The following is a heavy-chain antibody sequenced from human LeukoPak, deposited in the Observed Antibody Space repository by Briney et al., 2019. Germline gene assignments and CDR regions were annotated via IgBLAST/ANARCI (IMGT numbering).Heavy chain of an antibody. CDR3: IVLAVAGTFGFDY. D-gene: IGHD6-19*01. CDR1: GFSFSSYA. CDR2: ISSSSSTI. V-gene: IGHV3-48*01. J-gene: IGHJ4*02. Sequence: GGSLRLSCEGSGFSFSSYAMGWVRQAPGKGLEWVSYISSSSSTIYYADSVKGRFTISRDNAKNSLYLQMDSLRAEDTAVYYCIVLAVAGTFGFDYWGQGTLVTVSS.